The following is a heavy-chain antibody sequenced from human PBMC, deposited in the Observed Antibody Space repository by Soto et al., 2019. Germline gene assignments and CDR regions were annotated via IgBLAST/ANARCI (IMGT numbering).Heavy chain of an antibody. V-gene: IGHV4-34*01. Sequence: QVQLQQWGAGLLKPSETLSLTCAVYGGSFSGYYWSWIRQPPGKGLEWIGEIDHSGSTNYNPSLKSRVTISVDTSKNQFSLKLSSVTAADTAVYYCARERIMITFGGVIAYLPRFDYWGQGTLVTVSS. J-gene: IGHJ4*02. CDR3: ARERIMITFGGVIAYLPRFDY. D-gene: IGHD3-16*02. CDR2: IDHSGST. CDR1: GGSFSGYY.